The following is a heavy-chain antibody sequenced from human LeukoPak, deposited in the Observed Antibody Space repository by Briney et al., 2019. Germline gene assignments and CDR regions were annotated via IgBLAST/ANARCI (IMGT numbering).Heavy chain of an antibody. CDR1: GFTFSSYA. V-gene: IGHV3-23*01. J-gene: IGHJ4*02. Sequence: GRSLRLSCAASGFTFSSYAMHWVRQAPGKGLEWVATFSGTSDNTYYPGSVKGRFTISRDNSKNTLFLQMNSLRAEDTAVYFCAKRAPYYFDYWGQGTLVTVSS. CDR2: FSGTSDNT. CDR3: AKRAPYYFDY.